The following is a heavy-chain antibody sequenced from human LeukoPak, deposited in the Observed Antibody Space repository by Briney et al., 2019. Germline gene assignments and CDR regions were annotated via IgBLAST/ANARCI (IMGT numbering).Heavy chain of an antibody. V-gene: IGHV4-34*01. D-gene: IGHD2-2*01. CDR2: INHSGST. J-gene: IGHJ6*03. Sequence: SETLSLTCAVYGGSFSGYYWSWIRQPPGKGLEWIGEINHSGSTNYNPSLKSRVTISVDTSKNQFSLKLSSVTAADTAVYYCASLGVVVPAATYYYYYYYMDVWGKGTTVTVSS. CDR3: ASLGVVVPAATYYYYYYYMDV. CDR1: GGSFSGYY.